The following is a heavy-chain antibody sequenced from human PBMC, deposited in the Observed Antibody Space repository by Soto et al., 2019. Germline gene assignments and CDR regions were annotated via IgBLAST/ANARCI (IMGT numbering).Heavy chain of an antibody. D-gene: IGHD2-2*01. CDR1: GFTLSTYE. Sequence: EVQLVESGGGLVQPGGSLRLSCAASGFTLSTYEMNWVRQAPEKGLEWVSYISRSGSTKYYADSVKGRFTISRDNAKNSLYLQMNSLRAEDTAVYYSARNGWCSSTKCLIEYWGQGTLVTVSS. CDR2: ISRSGSTK. J-gene: IGHJ4*02. V-gene: IGHV3-48*03. CDR3: ARNGWCSSTKCLIEY.